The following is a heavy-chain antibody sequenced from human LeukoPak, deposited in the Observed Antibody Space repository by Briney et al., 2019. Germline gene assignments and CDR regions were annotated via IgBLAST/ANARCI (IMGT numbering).Heavy chain of an antibody. CDR2: ISAYNGNT. CDR1: GYTLTELS. V-gene: IGHV1-18*01. Sequence: ASVKVSCKVSGYTLTELSMHWVRQAPGQGLEWMGWISAYNGNTNYAQKLQGRVTMTTDTSTSTAYMELRSLRSDDTAVYYCARESSSWYAASDFDIWDQGTMVTVSS. CDR3: ARESSSWYAASDFDI. D-gene: IGHD6-13*01. J-gene: IGHJ3*02.